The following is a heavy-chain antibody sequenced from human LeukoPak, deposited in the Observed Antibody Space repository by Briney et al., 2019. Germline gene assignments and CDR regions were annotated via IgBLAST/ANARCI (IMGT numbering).Heavy chain of an antibody. CDR2: ISSFNPCT. Sequence: RGSLRLSCAASGFTFSTYATRWVRQSPGQGLEWVADISSFNPCTYLANSVNGRFTISRDNSKNALHLQLSGLRAEDTARYFCAKAPVGHCSGAVCCHFDSWGQGTLVTVSS. CDR3: AKAPVGHCSGAVCCHFDS. D-gene: IGHD2-15*01. J-gene: IGHJ4*02. V-gene: IGHV3-23*01. CDR1: GFTFSTYA.